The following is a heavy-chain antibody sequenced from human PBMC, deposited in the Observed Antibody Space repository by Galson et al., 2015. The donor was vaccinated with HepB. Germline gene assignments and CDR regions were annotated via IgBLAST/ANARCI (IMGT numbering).Heavy chain of an antibody. CDR3: ARAIFGVVIEANYGMDV. Sequence: SVKVSCKASGGTFSSYAISWVRQAPGQGLEWMGGIIPIFGTANYAQKFQGRVTITADESTSTAYMELSSLRSEDTAVYYCARAIFGVVIEANYGMDVWGQGTTVTVSS. D-gene: IGHD3-3*01. V-gene: IGHV1-69*13. CDR1: GGTFSSYA. J-gene: IGHJ6*02. CDR2: IIPIFGTA.